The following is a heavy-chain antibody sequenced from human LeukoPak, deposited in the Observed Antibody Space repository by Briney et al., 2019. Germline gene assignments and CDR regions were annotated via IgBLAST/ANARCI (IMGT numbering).Heavy chain of an antibody. CDR3: AIDPNWGTHS. J-gene: IGHJ4*02. CDR2: IGSSGGGI. Sequence: GGSLRLSCAASGFTFSTYTMFWVRHPPGKRLEWVSIIGSSGGGIHYADSVKGRFTISRDNSKNALYLQMNSLRVEDTAVYYCAIDPNWGTHSWGQGVLVTVSS. D-gene: IGHD7-27*01. V-gene: IGHV3-23*01. CDR1: GFTFSTYT.